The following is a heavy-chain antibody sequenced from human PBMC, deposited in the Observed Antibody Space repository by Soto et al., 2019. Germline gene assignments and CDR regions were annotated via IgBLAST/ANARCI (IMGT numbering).Heavy chain of an antibody. V-gene: IGHV3-13*04. CDR2: IGTAGDT. J-gene: IGHJ4*02. Sequence: PGGSLRLSCADSGFSFSSYDMHWVRQATGKGLEWVSAIGTAGDTYYPGSVKGRFTISRENAKNSLYLQMNSLRAGDTAVYYCARAGYYYDSSGYYRMYDFWGQGTRVTVSS. CDR1: GFSFSSYD. D-gene: IGHD3-22*01. CDR3: ARAGYYYDSSGYYRMYDF.